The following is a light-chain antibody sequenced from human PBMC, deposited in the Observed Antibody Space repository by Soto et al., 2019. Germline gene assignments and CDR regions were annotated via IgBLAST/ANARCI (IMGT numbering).Light chain of an antibody. CDR3: QQSYSTPWT. CDR2: AAS. CDR1: QRISGI. Sequence: DIQMTQSPSSRSHSLGARLTITSGASQRISGILNWYQQKPGKAPKLLIYAASSLQSGVPSRFSGSGSGTDFTLTISSLQPEDFATYYCQQSYSTPWTFGQGTKVEIK. J-gene: IGKJ1*01. V-gene: IGKV1-39*01.